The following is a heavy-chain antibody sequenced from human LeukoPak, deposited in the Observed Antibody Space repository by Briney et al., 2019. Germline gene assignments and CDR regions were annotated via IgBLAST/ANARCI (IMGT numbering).Heavy chain of an antibody. J-gene: IGHJ5*02. CDR2: IYYSGST. Sequence: SETLSLTCTVSGGSISSSSYYWGWIRQPPGKGLEWIGSIYYSGSTYYNPSLKSRVTISVDTSKNQFSLKLSSATAADTAVYYCARQGSSSLRSWFDPWGQGTLVTVSS. D-gene: IGHD6-13*01. CDR1: GGSISSSSYY. CDR3: ARQGSSSLRSWFDP. V-gene: IGHV4-39*01.